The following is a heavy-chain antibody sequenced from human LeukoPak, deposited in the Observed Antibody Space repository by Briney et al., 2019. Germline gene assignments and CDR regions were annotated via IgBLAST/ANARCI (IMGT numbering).Heavy chain of an antibody. CDR3: ARQYDSYFYYYLDL. Sequence: PSETLSLTCGVSGYPINNAYYWVWIRQPPGKGLKWIGSLYHPDSTYYNPSLKSRVTTSVDTSRNQFSLRLSFVTAADTAVYYCARQYDSYFYYYLDLWGTGTTVTVSS. CDR2: LYHPDST. V-gene: IGHV4-38-2*01. CDR1: GYPINNAYY. D-gene: IGHD2-2*01. J-gene: IGHJ6*03.